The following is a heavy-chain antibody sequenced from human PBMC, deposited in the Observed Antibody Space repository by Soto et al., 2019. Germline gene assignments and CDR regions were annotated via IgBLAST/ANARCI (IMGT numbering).Heavy chain of an antibody. CDR3: ARAVAVAGKGGPDY. Sequence: QVQLVESGGGVVQPGRSLRLSCAASGFTFSSYGMHWVRQAPGKGLEWVAVIRYDGSNKYYADSVKGRFTFSRDNSKNTLYLQMNSLRAEDTAVYYCARAVAVAGKGGPDYWGQGTLVTVSS. CDR1: GFTFSSYG. V-gene: IGHV3-33*01. D-gene: IGHD6-19*01. CDR2: IRYDGSNK. J-gene: IGHJ4*02.